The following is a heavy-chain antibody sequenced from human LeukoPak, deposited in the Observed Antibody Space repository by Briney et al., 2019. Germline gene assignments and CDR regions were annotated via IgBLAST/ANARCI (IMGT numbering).Heavy chain of an antibody. CDR3: ARAVNDFWNGFSYYFDC. CDR1: GGSISSGGSY. V-gene: IGHV4-31*03. J-gene: IGHJ4*02. Sequence: SETLSLTCTVSGGSISSGGSYWTWIRQHPGKGLEWIGYMYYSGSPYYNPSLRSRLTISVDTSKNQFSLKLSSVTAADTAVSYCARAVNDFWNGFSYYFDCWGQGTLVTVSS. CDR2: MYYSGSP. D-gene: IGHD3-3*01.